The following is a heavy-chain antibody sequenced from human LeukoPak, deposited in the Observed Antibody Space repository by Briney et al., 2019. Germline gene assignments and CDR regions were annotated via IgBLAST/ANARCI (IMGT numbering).Heavy chain of an antibody. Sequence: ASVKVSCKASGYTFTGYYMHWVRQAPGQGVEWMGWINPNSGGTNYAQKFQGRVTMTRDTSISTAYMELSRLRSDDTAVYYCARSSRLSRSYYGVCDYWGQGTLVTVSS. CDR1: GYTFTGYY. V-gene: IGHV1-2*02. CDR2: INPNSGGT. D-gene: IGHD1-26*01. CDR3: ARSSRLSRSYYGVCDY. J-gene: IGHJ4*02.